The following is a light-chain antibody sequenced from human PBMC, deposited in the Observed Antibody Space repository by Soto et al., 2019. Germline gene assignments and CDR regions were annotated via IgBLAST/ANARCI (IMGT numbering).Light chain of an antibody. CDR1: SSEGGGYNY. Sequence: QSALTQPPSASGSPGQSVTISCPGTSSEGGGYNYVSWYQQHPGKAPKLMIYEVSKRPSGVPDRFSGSKSGNTASLTVSGLQAEDEADYYCRSYAGSNSRVFGTGTKVTVL. CDR3: RSYAGSNSRV. CDR2: EVS. J-gene: IGLJ1*01. V-gene: IGLV2-8*01.